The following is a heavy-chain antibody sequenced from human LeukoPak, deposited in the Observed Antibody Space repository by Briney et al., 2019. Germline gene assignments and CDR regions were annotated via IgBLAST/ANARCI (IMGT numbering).Heavy chain of an antibody. D-gene: IGHD5-18*01. J-gene: IGHJ6*02. CDR1: GFTVSSNY. CDR3: ARDSQGYSYGPYYGMDV. CDR2: IYSGGNT. V-gene: IGHV3-66*02. Sequence: GGSLRLSCAASGFTVSSNYMCWVRQAPGKGLEWVSVIYSGGNTYYADSVKGRFTISRDNSKNTLYLQMNSLRAEDTAVYYCARDSQGYSYGPYYGMDVWGQGTTVTVSS.